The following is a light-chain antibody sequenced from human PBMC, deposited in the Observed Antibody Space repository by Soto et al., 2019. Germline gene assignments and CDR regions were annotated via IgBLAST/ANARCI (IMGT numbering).Light chain of an antibody. Sequence: EIVLTQSQGTLSLSPGERATLSCRASQSVSANLAWYQQKPGQAPRLLIYGASTRATGIPARFSGSGSGTEFTLTISSLQSEDFAVYYCQQYSKWPQTFGQGTKVDIK. J-gene: IGKJ1*01. CDR2: GAS. V-gene: IGKV3-15*01. CDR1: QSVSAN. CDR3: QQYSKWPQT.